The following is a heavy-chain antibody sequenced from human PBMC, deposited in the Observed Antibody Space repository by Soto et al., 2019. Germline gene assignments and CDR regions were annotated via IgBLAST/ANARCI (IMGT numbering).Heavy chain of an antibody. V-gene: IGHV4-34*01. J-gene: IGHJ3*02. CDR2: INHSGST. CDR1: GGSFSGYY. Sequence: SETLSLTCAVYGGSFSGYYWSWIRHPPGKGLEWIGEINHSGSTNYNPSLKSRVTISVDTSKNQFSLKLSSVTAADTAVYYCARASITMVRGVILDHDAFDIWGQGTMVTVSS. D-gene: IGHD3-10*01. CDR3: ARASITMVRGVILDHDAFDI.